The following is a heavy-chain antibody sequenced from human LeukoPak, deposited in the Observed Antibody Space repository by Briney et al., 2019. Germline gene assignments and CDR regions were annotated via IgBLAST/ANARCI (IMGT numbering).Heavy chain of an antibody. CDR1: WFTLSCYC. V-gene: IGHV3-30*02. CDR3: AKDAPPLDFDY. J-gene: IGHJ4*02. Sequence: GSLRPSCASSWFTLSCYCIQLVRQAPGQGLEWVAFIRYDGSNKYYADSVKGRFTISRDNSKNTLYLQMNSLRAEDTAVYYCAKDAPPLDFDYWGQGTLVTVSS. CDR2: IRYDGSNK.